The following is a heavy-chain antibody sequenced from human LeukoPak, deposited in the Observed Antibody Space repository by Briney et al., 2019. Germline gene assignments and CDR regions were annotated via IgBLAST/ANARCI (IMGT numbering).Heavy chain of an antibody. CDR3: ARSEWELLAGGAFDI. D-gene: IGHD1-26*01. V-gene: IGHV3-23*01. J-gene: IGHJ3*02. CDR2: ISGSGGST. Sequence: GGSLRLSCAASGFTFSSYAMSWVRQAPGKGLEWVSAISGSGGSTYYADSVKGRFTISRDNSKNTLYLQMNSLRAEDTAVYYCARSEWELLAGGAFDIWGQGTMVTVSS. CDR1: GFTFSSYA.